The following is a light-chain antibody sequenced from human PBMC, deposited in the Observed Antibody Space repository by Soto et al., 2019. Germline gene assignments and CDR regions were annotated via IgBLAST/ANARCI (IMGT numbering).Light chain of an antibody. CDR1: SSDVGTYTY. V-gene: IGLV2-11*01. CDR3: CSYAGSYTHV. J-gene: IGLJ1*01. CDR2: DVI. Sequence: QSVLTQPRSVSGSPGQSVTISCTGTSSDVGTYTYVSWYQQHPVKAPKLIIYDVIKRPSGVPDRFSGSKSGNTASLTISGLQAEDEADYYCCSYAGSYTHVFGTGTKVTVL.